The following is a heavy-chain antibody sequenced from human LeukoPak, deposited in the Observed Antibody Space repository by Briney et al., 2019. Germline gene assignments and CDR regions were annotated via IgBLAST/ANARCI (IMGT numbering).Heavy chain of an antibody. Sequence: SETLSLTCTISGDSIGRINYYWGWIRQPPGKGLEWIVSMSYSGHTYYNPSLKSRVTISVDTSKNQFSLKLSSVTAADTAVYYCARDWNRYAYWGQGTLVTVSS. CDR2: MSYSGHT. CDR3: ARDWNRYAY. CDR1: GDSIGRINYY. V-gene: IGHV4-39*07. J-gene: IGHJ4*02. D-gene: IGHD1-1*01.